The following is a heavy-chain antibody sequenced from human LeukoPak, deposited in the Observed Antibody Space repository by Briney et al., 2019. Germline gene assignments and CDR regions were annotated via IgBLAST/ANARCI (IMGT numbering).Heavy chain of an antibody. CDR1: GGSISSYY. CDR2: IYTSGST. Sequence: PSETLSLTCTVSGGSISSYYWSWIRQPAGKGLEWIGRIYTSGSTNYNPSLKSRVTMSVDTSKNQFSLKLSSVTAADTAVYYCAGETTVTTTYYYYYYMDVWGKGTTVTVSS. J-gene: IGHJ6*03. D-gene: IGHD4-11*01. V-gene: IGHV4-4*07. CDR3: AGETTVTTTYYYYYYMDV.